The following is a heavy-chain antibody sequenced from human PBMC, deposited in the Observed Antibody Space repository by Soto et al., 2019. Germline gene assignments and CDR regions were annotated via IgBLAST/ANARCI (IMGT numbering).Heavy chain of an antibody. D-gene: IGHD4-17*01. V-gene: IGHV2-5*02. CDR2: IYWDDDK. Sequence: QITLKESGPTLVKPTQTLTLTCTFSGFSLSTSGVGVGWIRQPPGKALEWLALIYWDDDKRYSPSLKSRLTSTKDTSTNQVVLTMTNMDPVDTATYYCAHSGLSAVTTPGTRFDYCGHGTLVTVSS. CDR3: AHSGLSAVTTPGTRFDY. CDR1: GFSLSTSGVG. J-gene: IGHJ4*01.